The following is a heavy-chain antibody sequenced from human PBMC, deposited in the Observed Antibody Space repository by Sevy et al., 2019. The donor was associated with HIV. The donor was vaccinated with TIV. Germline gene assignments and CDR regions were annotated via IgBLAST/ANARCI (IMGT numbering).Heavy chain of an antibody. J-gene: IGHJ4*02. Sequence: SETLSLTCTVSGGSITSLYWNWIRQPPGKGLEWIGNIYYNGHLNYNPSLKSRVTLSLDTSKNQFALSLSAVTAADTAMYYCAGENAWGRGYSWGQGTLVTVSS. CDR3: AGENAWGRGYS. CDR1: GGSITSLY. V-gene: IGHV4-59*08. CDR2: IYYNGHL. D-gene: IGHD1-26*01.